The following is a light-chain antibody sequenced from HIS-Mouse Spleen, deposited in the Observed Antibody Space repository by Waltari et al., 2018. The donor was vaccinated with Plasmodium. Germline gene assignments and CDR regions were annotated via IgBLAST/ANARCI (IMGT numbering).Light chain of an antibody. CDR3: SSYTSSSTLNYV. CDR2: DVS. Sequence: QSALTQPASVSGSPGQSITISCTGPSSDVGGYNYVSWYQHNPGKAPKLMIYDVSNRPSGVSNRFSGSKSGNTASLTISGLQAEDEADYYCSSYTSSSTLNYVFGTGTKVTVL. CDR1: SSDVGGYNY. V-gene: IGLV2-14*03. J-gene: IGLJ1*01.